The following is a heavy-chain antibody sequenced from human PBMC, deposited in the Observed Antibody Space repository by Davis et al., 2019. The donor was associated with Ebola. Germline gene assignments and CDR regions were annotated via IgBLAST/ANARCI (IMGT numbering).Heavy chain of an antibody. J-gene: IGHJ4*02. CDR1: GFTFSSYS. CDR3: ARGSAIWDIVERGYFDY. CDR2: ISSSSSYI. Sequence: GGSLRLSCAASGFTFSSYSMNWVRQAPGKGLEWVSSISSSSSYIYYADSVKGRFTISRDNAKNSLYLQMNSLRAEDTAVYYCARGSAIWDIVERGYFDYWGQGTLVTVSS. D-gene: IGHD2-15*01. V-gene: IGHV3-21*01.